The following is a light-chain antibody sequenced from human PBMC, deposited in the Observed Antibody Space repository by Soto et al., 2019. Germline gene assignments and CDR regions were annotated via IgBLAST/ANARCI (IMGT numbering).Light chain of an antibody. Sequence: SYELTQPPSVSVAPGKTARITCGGNNIGSKSVHWYQQKPGQAPVLVIYYDSDRPSGIPERFSGSNSGNTATLTISRVEAGDEADYYCQVWDSSSDRVVVFGGGTQLTVL. V-gene: IGLV3-21*04. CDR3: QVWDSSSDRVVV. CDR2: YDS. J-gene: IGLJ2*01. CDR1: NIGSKS.